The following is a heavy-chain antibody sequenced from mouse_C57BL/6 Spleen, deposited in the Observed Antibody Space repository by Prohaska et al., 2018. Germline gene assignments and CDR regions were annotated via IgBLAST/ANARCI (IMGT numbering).Heavy chain of an antibody. V-gene: IGHV1-18*01. CDR3: ARRRYYYGSSHWYFDV. CDR2: INPNNGGT. Sequence: HGKSLEWIGDINPNNGGTIYNQKFKGKATLTVDKSSSTAYMELRSLTSEDTAVYYCARRRYYYGSSHWYFDVWGTGTTVTVSS. D-gene: IGHD1-1*01. J-gene: IGHJ1*03.